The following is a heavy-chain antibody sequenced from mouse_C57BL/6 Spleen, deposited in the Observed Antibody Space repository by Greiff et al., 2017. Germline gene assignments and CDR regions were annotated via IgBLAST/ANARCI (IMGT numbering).Heavy chain of an antibody. J-gene: IGHJ3*01. V-gene: IGHV1-69*01. D-gene: IGHD2-12*01. Sequence: VQLQQPGAELVMPGASVKLSCKASGYTFTSYWMHWVKQRPGQGLEWIGEIDPSDSYTNYNQKFKGKSTLTVDKSSSTAYMQLSSLTSEDSAVYYCAREEYSGFADWGQGTLVTVSA. CDR2: IDPSDSYT. CDR3: AREEYSGFAD. CDR1: GYTFTSYW.